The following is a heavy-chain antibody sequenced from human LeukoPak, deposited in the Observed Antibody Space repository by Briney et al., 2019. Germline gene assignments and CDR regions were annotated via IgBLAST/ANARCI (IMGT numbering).Heavy chain of an antibody. J-gene: IGHJ5*02. CDR3: ARVSSSTPWFDP. V-gene: IGHV1-46*01. D-gene: IGHD6-6*01. CDR1: GYTFTSYY. Sequence: ASVKVSCKASGYTFTSYYMHWVRQAPGQGLEWMGIINPSGGSTSYAQEFQGRVTMTRDMSTSTVYMELSSLRSEDTAVYYCARVSSSTPWFDPWGQGTLVTVSS. CDR2: INPSGGST.